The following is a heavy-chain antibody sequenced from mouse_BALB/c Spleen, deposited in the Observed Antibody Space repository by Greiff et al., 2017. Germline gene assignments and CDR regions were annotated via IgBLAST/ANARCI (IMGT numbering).Heavy chain of an antibody. J-gene: IGHJ3*01. D-gene: IGHD2-14*01. V-gene: IGHV2-9*02. Sequence: VKLMESGPGLVAPSQSLSITCTVSGFSLTSYGVHWVRQPPGKGLEWLGVIWAGGSTNYNSALMSRLSISKDNSKSQVFLKMNSLQTDDTAMYYCARDPDYRYAWFAYWGQGTLVTVSA. CDR2: IWAGGST. CDR3: ARDPDYRYAWFAY. CDR1: GFSLTSYG.